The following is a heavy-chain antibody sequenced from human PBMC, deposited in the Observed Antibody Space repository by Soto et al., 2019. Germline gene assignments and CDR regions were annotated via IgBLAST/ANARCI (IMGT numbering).Heavy chain of an antibody. CDR1: GDSITNNHW. D-gene: IGHD3-16*01. Sequence: SETLSLTCTVYGDSITNNHWWTWVRQSPGKGPEMIGEIYHTGHANYNPSLNSRVAISVDKSKNQFSLTLNSVTAADTAVYYCASKLGPYYYGLDVWGQGTTVTVSS. J-gene: IGHJ6*02. CDR2: IYHTGHA. CDR3: ASKLGPYYYGLDV. V-gene: IGHV4-4*02.